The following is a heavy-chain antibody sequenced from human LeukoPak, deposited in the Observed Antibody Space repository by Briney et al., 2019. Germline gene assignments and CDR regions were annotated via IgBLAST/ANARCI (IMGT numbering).Heavy chain of an antibody. CDR3: AREWVDYGTLD. CDR1: GYTFTGYY. D-gene: IGHD4-17*01. V-gene: IGHV1-2*02. Sequence: ASVKVSCKASGYTFTGYYMHWVRQAPGQGLEWMGWVNPNSGGTNYAQKFQGRVTTTRDTSISTAYMELSRLRSDDTAVYYCAREWVDYGTLDWGQGTLVTVSS. J-gene: IGHJ4*02. CDR2: VNPNSGGT.